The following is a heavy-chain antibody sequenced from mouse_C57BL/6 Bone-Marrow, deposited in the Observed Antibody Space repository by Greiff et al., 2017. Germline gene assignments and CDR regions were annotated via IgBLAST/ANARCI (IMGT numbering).Heavy chain of an antibody. V-gene: IGHV1-64*01. J-gene: IGHJ3*01. CDR3: ARWSNGNYVRFAY. CDR2: IHPNSGST. Sequence: QVQLQQPGAELVKPGASVKLSCKASGYTFTSYWMHWVKQRPGQGLEWIGMIHPNSGSTNYNEKFKSKATLTVDKSSSTAYMQLSSLTSEDSAVYYCARWSNGNYVRFAYWGQGTLVTVSA. CDR1: GYTFTSYW. D-gene: IGHD2-1*01.